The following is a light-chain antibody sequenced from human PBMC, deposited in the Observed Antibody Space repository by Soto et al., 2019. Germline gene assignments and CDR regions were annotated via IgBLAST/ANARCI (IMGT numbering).Light chain of an antibody. CDR1: SSDVGAYNY. V-gene: IGLV2-14*01. CDR2: DVR. Sequence: QSASVSGSPGQSITISCTGTSSDVGAYNYVSWYQQNPGKAPKLLIYDVRYRPSGVSNRFSCSKSGNTAYLIISGLQAEDEADYYCSSFTSRHTYVFGSGTKVTVL. CDR3: SSFTSRHTYV. J-gene: IGLJ1*01.